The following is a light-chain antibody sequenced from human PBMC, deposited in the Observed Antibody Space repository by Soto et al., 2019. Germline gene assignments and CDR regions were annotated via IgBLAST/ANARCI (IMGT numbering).Light chain of an antibody. J-gene: IGLJ2*01. CDR2: YDS. CDR1: NSGSKS. V-gene: IGLV3-21*04. Sequence: SYELTQPPSVSVAPGKTARITCGGNNSGSKSVHWYQQKPGQAPVLVIYYDSDRPSGIPERFSGSNSGNTATLTISRVEAGDEADYYCQVCDSGGQPVVVGGGTKLAVL. CDR3: QVCDSGGQPVV.